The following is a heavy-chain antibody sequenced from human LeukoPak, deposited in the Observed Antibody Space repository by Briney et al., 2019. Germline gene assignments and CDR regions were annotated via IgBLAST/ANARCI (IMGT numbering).Heavy chain of an antibody. CDR3: AKDQGYYYGSGSYVFDY. CDR1: GFTFSSYD. V-gene: IGHV3-23*01. CDR2: ISGSDGST. D-gene: IGHD3-10*01. Sequence: GGSVRLSCAASGFTFSSYDMSWVRQAPGKGLEWVSAISGSDGSTYYADSVKGRFTISRDNSKNTLYLQMNSLRAEDTAVYYCAKDQGYYYGSGSYVFDYWGQGTLVTVSS. J-gene: IGHJ4*02.